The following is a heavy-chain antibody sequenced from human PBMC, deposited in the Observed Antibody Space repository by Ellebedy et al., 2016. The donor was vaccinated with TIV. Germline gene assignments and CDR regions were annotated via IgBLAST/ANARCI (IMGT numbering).Heavy chain of an antibody. Sequence: GESLKISCAASGFTFRTYSMNWVRQAPGKGLEWISHISSSSTTIYYADSVKGRLTISRDNVKNSLYLQMNSLRDEDTAVYYCATLGPYGYNSGRNYYYWGMDVWGQGTTVTVSS. CDR2: ISSSSTTI. J-gene: IGHJ6*02. CDR3: ATLGPYGYNSGRNYYYWGMDV. V-gene: IGHV3-48*02. CDR1: GFTFRTYS. D-gene: IGHD5-18*01.